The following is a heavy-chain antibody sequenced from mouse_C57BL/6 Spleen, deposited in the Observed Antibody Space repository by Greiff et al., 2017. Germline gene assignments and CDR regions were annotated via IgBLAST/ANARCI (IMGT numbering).Heavy chain of an antibody. J-gene: IGHJ3*01. CDR1: GYTFTSYW. CDR3: ATYSSMVTDWFAY. CDR2: IHPNSGST. D-gene: IGHD2-1*01. V-gene: IGHV1-64*01. Sequence: QVQLKQPGAELVKPGASVKLSCKASGYTFTSYWMHWVKQRPGQGLEWIGMIHPNSGSTNYNEKFKSKATLTVDKSSSTAYMQLSSLTSEDSAVYYCATYSSMVTDWFAYWGQGTLVTVSA.